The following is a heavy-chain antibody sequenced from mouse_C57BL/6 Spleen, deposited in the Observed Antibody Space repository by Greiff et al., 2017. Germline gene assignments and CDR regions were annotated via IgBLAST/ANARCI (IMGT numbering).Heavy chain of an antibody. Sequence: EVQGVESGGGLVKPGGSLKLSCAASGFTFSDYGMHWVRQAPEKGLEWVAYISSGSSTLYYADTVKGRFTISRDNAKNTLFLQMTSMRSEDTAMYYCARSVVATNAMDYWGQGSSVSVSA. CDR1: GFTFSDYG. CDR2: ISSGSSTL. D-gene: IGHD1-1*01. CDR3: ARSVVATNAMDY. J-gene: IGHJ4*01. V-gene: IGHV5-17*01.